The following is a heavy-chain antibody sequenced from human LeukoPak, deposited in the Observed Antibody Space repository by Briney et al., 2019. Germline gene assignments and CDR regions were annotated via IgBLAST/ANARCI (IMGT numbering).Heavy chain of an antibody. D-gene: IGHD5-18*01. CDR2: IWYDGSNK. CDR3: ASLGYSFGYKQPDY. J-gene: IGHJ4*02. CDR1: GFTFSSYG. Sequence: PGGSLRLSCAASGFTFSSYGMHWVRQAPGKGLEWVAVIWYDGSNKYYADSVKGRFTISRDNSKNTLYLQMNSLRAEDTAVYHCASLGYSFGYKQPDYWGQGTLVTVSS. V-gene: IGHV3-33*08.